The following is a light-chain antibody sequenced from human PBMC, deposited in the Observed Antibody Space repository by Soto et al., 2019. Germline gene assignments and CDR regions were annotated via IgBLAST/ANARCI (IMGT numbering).Light chain of an antibody. CDR3: QSYDNSLTADV. V-gene: IGLV1-40*01. CDR2: GNS. J-gene: IGLJ1*01. Sequence: QSVLTQPPSVSGAPGQRVTISCTGSSSNIGAGYDVHWYQQLPGTAPKLLIYGNSNRPSGVPDRFSGSKSGTSASLAITGLQAEDEADYYCQSYDNSLTADVFGTGTKVTVL. CDR1: SSNIGAGYD.